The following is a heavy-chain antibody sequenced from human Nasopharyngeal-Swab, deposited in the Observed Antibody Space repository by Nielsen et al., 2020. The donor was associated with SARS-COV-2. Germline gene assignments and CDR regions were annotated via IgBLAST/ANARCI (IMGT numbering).Heavy chain of an antibody. CDR1: GGSISSSSYY. CDR3: ARLFSNAGRYFRFDS. Sequence: SETLSLTCTVSGGSISSSSYYWGWIRQPPGKGLEWIGEIHESGNSNYNPSLTGRVYMSVDKSQNQFSLEVTSLTAADTAFYYCARLFSNAGRYFRFDSWGQGILVTVSS. D-gene: IGHD1-26*01. J-gene: IGHJ4*02. V-gene: IGHV4-39*07. CDR2: IHESGNS.